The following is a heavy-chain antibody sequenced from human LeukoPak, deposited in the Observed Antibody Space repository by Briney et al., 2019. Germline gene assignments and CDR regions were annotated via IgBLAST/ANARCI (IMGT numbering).Heavy chain of an antibody. CDR1: GGSISSSSYY. V-gene: IGHV4-39*01. J-gene: IGHJ4*02. CDR2: IYYSGST. D-gene: IGHD3-22*01. Sequence: KTSETLSLTCTVSGGSISSSSYYWGWIRQPPGKGLEWIGSIYYSGSTCYNPSLKSRVTISVDTSKDQFSLKLSSVTAADTAVYYCASLGDYYDSSGYYRGFDYWGQGTLVTVSS. CDR3: ASLGDYYDSSGYYRGFDY.